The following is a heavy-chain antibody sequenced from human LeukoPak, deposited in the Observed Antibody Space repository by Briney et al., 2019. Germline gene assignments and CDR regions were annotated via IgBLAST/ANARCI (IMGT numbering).Heavy chain of an antibody. CDR1: GGSFSGYY. V-gene: IGHV4-34*01. J-gene: IGHJ4*02. CDR3: AGGPTREAAGSY. CDR2: INHSGST. D-gene: IGHD6-13*01. Sequence: PSETLSLTCAVYGGSFSGYYWSWIRQPPGKGLEWIGEINHSGSTNYNPSLKSRVTIPVDTSKNQFSLKLSSVTAADTAVYYCAGGPTREAAGSYWGQGTLVTVSS.